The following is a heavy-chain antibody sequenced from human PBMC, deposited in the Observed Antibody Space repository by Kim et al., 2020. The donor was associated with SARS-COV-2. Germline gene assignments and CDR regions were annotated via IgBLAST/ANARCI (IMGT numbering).Heavy chain of an antibody. CDR2: TTFDGNKK. Sequence: GGSLRLSCAASGFFFNSYAMHWVRQAPGKGLGLEWLATTTFDGNKKSYADSVKGRFTISRDNSKNTLFLQMNSLRAEDTAMYYCAREEGSSGIVDRWGQGTLVTVSS. J-gene: IGHJ5*02. CDR1: GFFFNSYA. D-gene: IGHD2-15*01. V-gene: IGHV3-30-3*01. CDR3: AREEGSSGIVDR.